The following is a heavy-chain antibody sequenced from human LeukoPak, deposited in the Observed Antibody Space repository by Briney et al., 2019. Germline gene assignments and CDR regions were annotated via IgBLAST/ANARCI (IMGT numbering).Heavy chain of an antibody. J-gene: IGHJ4*02. CDR1: GYTFSTYY. Sequence: ASVQVSCKASGYTFSTYYIHWVRQAPGQGLEWMGIINPSDCSTTSAQKFQGRVTMTKDTSTSIVYMDLSSLRYEDTAVYYCAYESSGPFTNWGQGTLVTVSS. CDR2: INPSDCST. CDR3: AYESSGPFTN. D-gene: IGHD6-19*01. V-gene: IGHV1-46*01.